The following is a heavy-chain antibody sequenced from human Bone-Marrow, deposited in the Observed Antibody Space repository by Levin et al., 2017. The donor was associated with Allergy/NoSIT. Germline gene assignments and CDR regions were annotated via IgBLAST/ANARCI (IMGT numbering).Heavy chain of an antibody. CDR2: IYPNGNT. CDR1: GGSMTSMTSYY. Sequence: KASETLSLTCTVSGGSMTSMTSYYWSWIRQPAGKGLEWIGRIYPNGNTNYNPSLQSRLTMSIDMSQNQFSVSLSSVTAADTAVYYCARELTSGPFDPWGQGTLVTVSS. D-gene: IGHD2-2*01. CDR3: ARELTSGPFDP. J-gene: IGHJ5*02. V-gene: IGHV4-4*07.